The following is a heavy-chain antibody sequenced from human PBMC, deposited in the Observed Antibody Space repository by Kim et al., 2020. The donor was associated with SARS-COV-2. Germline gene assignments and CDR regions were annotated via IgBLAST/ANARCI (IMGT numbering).Heavy chain of an antibody. D-gene: IGHD3-3*01. CDR2: INTNTGNP. CDR3: AREQNEADKLFYDFWSGSLGWFDP. V-gene: IGHV7-4-1*02. J-gene: IGHJ5*02. CDR1: GYTFTSYA. Sequence: ASVKVSCKASGYTFTSYAMNWVRQAPGQGLEWMGWINTNTGNPTYAQGFTGRFVFSLDTSVSTAYLQISSLKAEDTAVYYCAREQNEADKLFYDFWSGSLGWFDPWGQGTLVTVSS.